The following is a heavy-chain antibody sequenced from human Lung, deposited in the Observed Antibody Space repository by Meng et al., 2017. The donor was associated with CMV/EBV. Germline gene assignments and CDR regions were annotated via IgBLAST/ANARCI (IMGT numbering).Heavy chain of an antibody. V-gene: IGHV4-34*01. CDR1: GGSLSKYY. Sequence: QGLLREVGTGLLKHSETLTLTCAVDGGSLSKYYWSWILLVTGKGLEWIGEIDDRGRTRYNPSLKSRLTLLVDTSKIQFSLNLNSVTTADTAVYYCARPVQCSRTTCTGPFHIWGQGTMVTVSS. J-gene: IGHJ3*02. D-gene: IGHD2-2*01. CDR3: ARPVQCSRTTCTGPFHI. CDR2: IDDRGRT.